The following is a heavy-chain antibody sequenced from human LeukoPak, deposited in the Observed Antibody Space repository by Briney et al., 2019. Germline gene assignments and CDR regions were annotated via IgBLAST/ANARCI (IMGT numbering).Heavy chain of an antibody. CDR2: ITSSGTTI. V-gene: IGHV3-48*03. CDR3: ARDMGVIFSVFDY. J-gene: IGHJ4*02. CDR1: GFIFSSYE. Sequence: GGSLRLSCAASGFIFSSYEMHWVRQAPGKGLEWVSHITSSGTTIYYADSVKGRFTISRDNAKNSLYLQMNSLRAEDTAVYYCARDMGVIFSVFDYWGQGTLVTVSS. D-gene: IGHD3-10*01.